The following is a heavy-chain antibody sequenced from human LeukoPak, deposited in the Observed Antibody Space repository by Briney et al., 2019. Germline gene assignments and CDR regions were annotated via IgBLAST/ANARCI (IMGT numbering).Heavy chain of an antibody. Sequence: PSETLSLTCTVSVGSTSSGSYYWGWIRQPPGKGLEWIGSIYYSGSTNYNPSLKSRVTISVDTSKNQFSLKLSSVTAADTAVYYYATERRYYESSGTSPYNWFDPWGQGTLVTVSS. V-gene: IGHV4-39*07. J-gene: IGHJ5*02. CDR1: VGSTSSGSYY. CDR3: ATERRYYESSGTSPYNWFDP. D-gene: IGHD3-22*01. CDR2: IYYSGST.